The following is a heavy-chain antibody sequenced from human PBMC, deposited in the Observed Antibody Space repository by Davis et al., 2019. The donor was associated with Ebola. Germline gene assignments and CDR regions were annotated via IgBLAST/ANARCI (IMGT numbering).Heavy chain of an antibody. CDR2: IYYSGST. J-gene: IGHJ6*02. Sequence: SETLSLTCAVYGGSFSSYYWSWIRQPPGKGLEWIGYIYYSGSTNYNPSLKSRVTISVDTSKNQFSLKLSSVTAADTAVYYCARGKIVVVVAATHYYYYGMDVWGQGTTVTVSS. D-gene: IGHD2-15*01. CDR1: GGSFSSYY. V-gene: IGHV4-59*01. CDR3: ARGKIVVVVAATHYYYYGMDV.